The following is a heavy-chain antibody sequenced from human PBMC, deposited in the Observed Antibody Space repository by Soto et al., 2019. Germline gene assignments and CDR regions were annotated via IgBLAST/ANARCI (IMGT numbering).Heavy chain of an antibody. CDR2: VNAHSGPT. CDR3: ARAEACNLIYWLDT. J-gene: IGHJ5*02. CDR1: GYTFITYD. V-gene: IGHV1-8*01. Sequence: QVQLVQSGAEVKKPGASVKFSCKASGYTFITYDINWVRQAPGQGLWSMGWVNAHSGPTEFAQTFQGRLTMTTNTSITPAYMELSSLRSEDTAIYYCARAEACNLIYWLDTWGQGTLVPVAS.